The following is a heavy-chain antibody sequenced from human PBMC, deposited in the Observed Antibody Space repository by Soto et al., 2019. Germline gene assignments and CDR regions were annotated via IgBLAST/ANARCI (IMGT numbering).Heavy chain of an antibody. Sequence: QVRLVQSGAEVKKTGSSVKVSCKVSGGTFNSFPISWVRQAPGQGLEWMGGIVPVFGIANYAEDFLGRVTITADRSTTTSYMELSSLRSDDTAVYYCTKDMKSRAQGWALDYWGQGTQVFVSS. J-gene: IGHJ4*02. V-gene: IGHV1-69*17. CDR2: IVPVFGIA. D-gene: IGHD2-15*01. CDR3: TKDMKSRAQGWALDY. CDR1: GGTFNSFP.